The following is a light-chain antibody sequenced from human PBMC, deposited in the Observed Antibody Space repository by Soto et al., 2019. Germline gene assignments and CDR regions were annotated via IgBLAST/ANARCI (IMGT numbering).Light chain of an antibody. CDR3: QQYSSTPPT. CDR2: WAS. Sequence: DIVMTQSPDSLAVSLGERATINCKSSQSVLYSSNNQNYLAWYQQKPGQPPKLLIYWASTRESGVPDRFSGSGSGTDFTLTISSLQAEDVAVYYCQQYSSTPPTFGQGTKLEIK. CDR1: QSVLYSSNNQNY. V-gene: IGKV4-1*01. J-gene: IGKJ2*01.